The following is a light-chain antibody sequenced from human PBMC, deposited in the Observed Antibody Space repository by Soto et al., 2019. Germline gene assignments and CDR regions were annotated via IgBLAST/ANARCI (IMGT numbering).Light chain of an antibody. CDR2: GAS. CDR1: QYVSVRF. V-gene: IGKV3-20*01. J-gene: IGKJ1*01. Sequence: ILGPESPGTLSFSPGARTTLSCRASQYVSVRFLAWYQQKPGQAPRLLIYGASDRATGIPDRFTGSGSGTDFTLTINRLEPEDFAVYFCQQYGSSPQTFGQGTKVDI. CDR3: QQYGSSPQT.